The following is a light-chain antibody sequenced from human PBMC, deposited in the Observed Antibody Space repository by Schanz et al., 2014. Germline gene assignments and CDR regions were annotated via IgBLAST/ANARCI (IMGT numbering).Light chain of an antibody. CDR2: DVS. CDR1: SSDVGGYNF. CDR3: SSYTSSAAVL. Sequence: QSALTQPASVSGSPGQSITISCTGTSSDVGGYNFVSWYQQHPGKAPKVIIYDVSNRPSGVSDRFSGSKSGNTASLTISGLQAEDEADYYCSSYTSSAAVLFGGGTKLTVL. V-gene: IGLV2-14*03. J-gene: IGLJ2*01.